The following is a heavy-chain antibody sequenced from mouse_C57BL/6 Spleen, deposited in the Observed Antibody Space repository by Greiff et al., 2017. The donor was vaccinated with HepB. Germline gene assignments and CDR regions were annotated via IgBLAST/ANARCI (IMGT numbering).Heavy chain of an antibody. CDR1: GYTFTGYW. J-gene: IGHJ4*01. CDR3: ARSDYSNYEDAMDY. Sequence: QVQLQQSGAELMKPGASVKLSCKATGYTFTGYWIEWVKQRPGHGLEWIGEILPGSGSTNYNEKFKGKATFTADTSSNTAYMQLSSMTTEDSAICDCARSDYSNYEDAMDYWGQGTSVTVSS. D-gene: IGHD2-5*01. V-gene: IGHV1-9*01. CDR2: ILPGSGST.